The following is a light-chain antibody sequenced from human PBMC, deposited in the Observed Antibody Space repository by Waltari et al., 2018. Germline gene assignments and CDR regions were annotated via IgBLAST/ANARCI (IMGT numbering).Light chain of an antibody. CDR3: GTWDSSLSGAV. Sequence: QSVLTQPPSVSAAPGQRVTISCSGGRSNIGNNYVSWYPQFPVTAPKLLIYEETGRPSGIAGRFPGSKSGTSATLDIPGLQAGDEADDYCGTWDSSLSGAVFGGGTHLTVL. V-gene: IGLV1-51*02. J-gene: IGLJ7*01. CDR2: EET. CDR1: RSNIGNNY.